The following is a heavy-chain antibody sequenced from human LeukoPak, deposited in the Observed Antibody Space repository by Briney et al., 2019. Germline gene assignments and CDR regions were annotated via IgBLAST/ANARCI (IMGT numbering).Heavy chain of an antibody. CDR3: ARGGGYRDFDY. CDR2: INHSGST. D-gene: IGHD2-2*01. J-gene: IGHJ4*02. Sequence: SETLSLTCAVYGGSFSGYYWNWIRQPPGKGLEWIGEINHSGSTNYNPSLKSRVTISVDTSKNQFSLKLSSVTAADTAVYYCARGGGYRDFDYWGQGTLVTVSS. V-gene: IGHV4-34*01. CDR1: GGSFSGYY.